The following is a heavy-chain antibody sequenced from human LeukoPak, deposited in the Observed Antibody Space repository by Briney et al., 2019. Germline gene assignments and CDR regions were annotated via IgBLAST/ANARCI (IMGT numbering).Heavy chain of an antibody. CDR3: ARLLNYDFWSGYGPDYFDY. Sequence: PSETLSLTCTVSGGSISSHYWSWIRQPPGKGLEWIGYIYYSGSTNYNPSLKSRVTISVDTSKNQFSLKRSSVTAADTAVYYCARLLNYDFWSGYGPDYFDYWGQGTLVTVSS. CDR1: GGSISSHY. V-gene: IGHV4-59*11. CDR2: IYYSGST. J-gene: IGHJ4*02. D-gene: IGHD3-3*01.